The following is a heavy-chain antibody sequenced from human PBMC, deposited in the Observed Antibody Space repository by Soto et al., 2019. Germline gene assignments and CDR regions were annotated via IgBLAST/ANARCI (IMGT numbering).Heavy chain of an antibody. CDR2: ISSSSSYI. Sequence: PGGSLRLSCAASGFTFSSYSMNWVRQAPGKGLEWVSSISSSSSYIYYADSVKGRFTISRDNAKNSLYLQMNSLRAEDTAVYYCARYCSSTSCYTSYGMDVWGQGTTVTVSS. CDR3: ARYCSSTSCYTSYGMDV. D-gene: IGHD2-2*02. V-gene: IGHV3-21*01. J-gene: IGHJ6*02. CDR1: GFTFSSYS.